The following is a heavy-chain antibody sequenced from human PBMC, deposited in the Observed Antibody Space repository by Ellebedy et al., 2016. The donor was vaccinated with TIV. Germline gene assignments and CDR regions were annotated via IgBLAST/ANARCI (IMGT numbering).Heavy chain of an antibody. D-gene: IGHD1-26*01. CDR2: IEYSGNI. CDR3: ARVKATGDQARGLIDA. V-gene: IGHV4-39*01. J-gene: IGHJ5*02. CDR1: GGFITSSDSY. Sequence: MPSETLSLTCTVSGGFITSSDSYWGWIRQPPGKGLEWIATIEYSGNIYYNASLKSRVIISADISKNQFSLQVRSLTAADTAVYYCARVKATGDQARGLIDAWGQGTLVTVSS.